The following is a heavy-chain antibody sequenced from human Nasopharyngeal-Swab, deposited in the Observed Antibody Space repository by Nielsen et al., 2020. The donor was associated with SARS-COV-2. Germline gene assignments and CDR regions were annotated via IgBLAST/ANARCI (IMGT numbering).Heavy chain of an antibody. D-gene: IGHD1-26*01. J-gene: IGHJ4*02. Sequence: ASVKVSCKASGYTFTSYYMHWVRQAPGQGLEWMGWISAYNGNTNYAQKFQGRVTMTRNTSIRTAYMELSSLRSEDTAVYYCARGGVGAVGGALDYWGQGTQVTVSS. CDR3: ARGGVGAVGGALDY. V-gene: IGHV1-8*02. CDR2: ISAYNGNT. CDR1: GYTFTSYY.